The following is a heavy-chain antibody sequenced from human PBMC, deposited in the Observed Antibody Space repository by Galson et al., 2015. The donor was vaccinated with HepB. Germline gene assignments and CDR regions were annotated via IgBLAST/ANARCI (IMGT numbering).Heavy chain of an antibody. CDR1: GGSISSRSYY. CDR3: ATDQTSYGTTFFDN. Sequence: TLSLTCTVSGGSISSRSYYWSWIRQPAGKGLEWIGRIYSSGSTNYNPSLESRVTISVDTPKNQFSLNLWSVTAADTAVYYCATDQTSYGTTFFDNWGQGTLVIVSS. J-gene: IGHJ4*02. CDR2: IYSSGST. V-gene: IGHV4-61*02. D-gene: IGHD3-10*01.